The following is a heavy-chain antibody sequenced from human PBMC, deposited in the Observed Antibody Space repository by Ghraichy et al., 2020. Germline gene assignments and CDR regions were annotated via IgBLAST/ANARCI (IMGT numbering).Heavy chain of an antibody. Sequence: SETLSLTCAVYGGSFSGYYWSWIRQPPGKGLEWIGEINHSGSTNYNPSLKSRVTISVDTSKNQFSLKLSSVTAADTAVYYCASLYSGRQGAWGQGTLVTVSS. V-gene: IGHV4-34*01. CDR3: ASLYSGRQGA. CDR2: INHSGST. D-gene: IGHD5-12*01. CDR1: GGSFSGYY. J-gene: IGHJ5*02.